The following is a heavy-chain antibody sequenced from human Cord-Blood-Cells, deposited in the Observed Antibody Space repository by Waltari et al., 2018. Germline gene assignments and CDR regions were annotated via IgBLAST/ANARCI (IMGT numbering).Heavy chain of an antibody. CDR2: ICGGGST. J-gene: IGHJ3*02. D-gene: IGHD1-7*01. Sequence: EVQLVESGGGLVQPGGSLRLSCAASGFTVSSNYMRWVRQAPGKGRWWVSVICGGGSTYYADSVKGRFTISRDKSKNTLYLQMYSLRAEDTAVYYCARGSSELRDAFDIWGQGTMVTVSS. CDR1: GFTVSSNY. V-gene: IGHV3-66*01. CDR3: ARGSSELRDAFDI.